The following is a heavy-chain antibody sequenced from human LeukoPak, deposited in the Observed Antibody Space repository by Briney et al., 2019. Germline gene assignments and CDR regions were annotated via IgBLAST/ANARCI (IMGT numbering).Heavy chain of an antibody. V-gene: IGHV1-18*01. CDR3: ARVTVTHYYYYYMDV. Sequence: ASVKVSCKASGYTFTSYGISWVRQAPGQGLEWMGWISAYNGNTNYAQKLQGRVTMTTDTSTSTAYMELRSLRSDDTAVYYCARVTVTHYYYYYMDVWGKGTTVTVSS. J-gene: IGHJ6*03. D-gene: IGHD4-17*01. CDR2: ISAYNGNT. CDR1: GYTFTSYG.